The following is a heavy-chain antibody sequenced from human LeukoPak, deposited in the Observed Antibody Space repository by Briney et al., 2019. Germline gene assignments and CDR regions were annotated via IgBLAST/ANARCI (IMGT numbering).Heavy chain of an antibody. V-gene: IGHV3-23*01. CDR2: TSTSGGSA. Sequence: GGSLRLSGAASGFTFSNNAMSGVRRAPGKGLGGVWPTSTSGGSAYYADSVKGRFTISRDNSKNTLYLQMDSLRADDTAVYYCARYSGSYYYPPAWDLWGQGTLVTVSS. CDR1: GFTFSNNA. J-gene: IGHJ4*02. D-gene: IGHD1-26*01. CDR3: ARYSGSYYYPPAWDL.